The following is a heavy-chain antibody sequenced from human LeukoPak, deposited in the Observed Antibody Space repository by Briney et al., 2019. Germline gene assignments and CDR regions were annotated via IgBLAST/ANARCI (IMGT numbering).Heavy chain of an antibody. CDR1: GFTFDDYV. CDR2: INWNGGST. D-gene: IGHD6-13*01. J-gene: IGHJ4*02. V-gene: IGHV3-20*04. Sequence: GGSLRLSCAASGFTFDDYVVTWVRQAPGKGLEWVSGINWNGGSTGYADSVRGRFTISRDNAKNSLYLQMNSLRAEDTAVYYCARDPLSSSSFDLWGQGTLVTVSS. CDR3: ARDPLSSSSFDL.